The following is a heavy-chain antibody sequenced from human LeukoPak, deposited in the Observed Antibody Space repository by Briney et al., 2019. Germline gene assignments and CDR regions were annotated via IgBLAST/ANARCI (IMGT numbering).Heavy chain of an antibody. CDR2: INPNSGGT. CDR3: ARDWNAVQPAIDY. V-gene: IGHV1-2*02. D-gene: IGHD1-1*01. J-gene: IGHJ4*02. CDR1: GYTFTGYY. Sequence: ASVKVSCKASGYTFTGYYMHWVRQAPGQGLEWMGWINPNSGGTNYAQKFQGRVTMTRDTSTSTAYMELSRLRSDDTAVYYCARDWNAVQPAIDYWGQGTLVTVSP.